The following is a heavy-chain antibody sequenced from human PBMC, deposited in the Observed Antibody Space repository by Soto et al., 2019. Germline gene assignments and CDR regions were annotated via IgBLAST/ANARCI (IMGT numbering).Heavy chain of an antibody. Sequence: EVQLVQSGAEVKKPGESLKISCKGSGYSFTSYWIGWVRQMPGKGLEWMGSIYPGDSETRYSPSFQGQVTISADKLISTAYLQWSSLKASDTAMYYCASDLYYYDSSGYGPRFQHWGQGTLVTVSS. CDR3: ASDLYYYDSSGYGPRFQH. V-gene: IGHV5-51*01. CDR1: GYSFTSYW. CDR2: IYPGDSET. D-gene: IGHD3-22*01. J-gene: IGHJ1*01.